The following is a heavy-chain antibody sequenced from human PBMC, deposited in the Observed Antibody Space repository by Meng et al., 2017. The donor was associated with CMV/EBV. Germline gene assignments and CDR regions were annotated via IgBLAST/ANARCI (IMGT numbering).Heavy chain of an antibody. CDR1: GFTFSSYE. D-gene: IGHD3-3*01. Sequence: GESLKISCAASGFTFSSYEMNWVRQAPGKGLEWVSYISSSGSTIYYADSVKGRFTISRDNAKNSRYLQMNSLRAEDTAVYYCAREGEVTIFGVVIYYYYGMDVWGQGTTVTVSS. V-gene: IGHV3-48*03. J-gene: IGHJ6*02. CDR2: ISSSGSTI. CDR3: AREGEVTIFGVVIYYYYGMDV.